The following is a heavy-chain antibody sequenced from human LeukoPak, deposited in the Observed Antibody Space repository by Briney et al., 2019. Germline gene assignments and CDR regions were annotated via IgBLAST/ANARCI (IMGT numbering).Heavy chain of an antibody. CDR2: ISYDGSNK. J-gene: IGHJ6*03. D-gene: IGHD2-2*01. CDR3: ARTPFNIVVVPAAIEVQSNFYMDV. CDR1: GFTFSSFG. V-gene: IGHV3-30*03. Sequence: GGSLRLSCVASGFTFSSFGMHWVRQAPGKGLEWVAVISYDGSNKYYADSVKGRFTISRDNSKNTLYLQMNSLRAEDTAVYYCARTPFNIVVVPAAIEVQSNFYMDVWGKGTTVTISS.